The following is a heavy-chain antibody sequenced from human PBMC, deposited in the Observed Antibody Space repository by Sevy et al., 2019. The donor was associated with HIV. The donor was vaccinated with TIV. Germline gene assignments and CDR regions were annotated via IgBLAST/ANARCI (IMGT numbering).Heavy chain of an antibody. CDR2: ISGSGGST. CDR1: GFIFSTYT. Sequence: GGSLRLSCAASGFIFSTYTMTWVRQAPGKGLEWVSGISGSGGSTYYAYSLKGRFTIFRDNSKNTVYLQMNSLRAEDTAVYYCAKGDRTFYGLDVWGQGTTVTVSS. CDR3: AKGDRTFYGLDV. J-gene: IGHJ6*02. V-gene: IGHV3-23*01. D-gene: IGHD2-15*01.